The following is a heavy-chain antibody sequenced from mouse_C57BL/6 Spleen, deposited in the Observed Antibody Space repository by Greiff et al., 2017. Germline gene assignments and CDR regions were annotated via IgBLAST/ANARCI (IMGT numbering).Heavy chain of an antibody. J-gene: IGHJ2*01. CDR2: INPSSGYT. Sequence: AQLQQSGAELARPGASVKMSCKASGYTFTSYTMHWVKQRPGQGLEWIGYINPSSGYTKYNQKFKDKATLTADKSSSTAYMQLSSLTSEDSAVYYCARSGLFDYWGQGTTLTVSS. D-gene: IGHD3-1*01. CDR3: ARSGLFDY. V-gene: IGHV1-4*01. CDR1: GYTFTSYT.